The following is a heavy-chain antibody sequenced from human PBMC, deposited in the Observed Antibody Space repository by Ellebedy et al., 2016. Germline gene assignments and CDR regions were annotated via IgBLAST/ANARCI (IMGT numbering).Heavy chain of an antibody. Sequence: GGSLRLSCAASGFTFSSYWMSWVRQAPGKGLEWVANIKEDGSEKYYVDSVKGRFTISRDNAKNSLYLQMNSLRAEDTAVYYCARDPGYYYYGMDVWGQGTTVTVSS. CDR1: GFTFSSYW. CDR2: IKEDGSEK. CDR3: ARDPGYYYYGMDV. J-gene: IGHJ6*02. V-gene: IGHV3-7*01.